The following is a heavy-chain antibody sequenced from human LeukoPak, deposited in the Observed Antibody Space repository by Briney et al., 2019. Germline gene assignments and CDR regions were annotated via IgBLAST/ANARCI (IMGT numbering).Heavy chain of an antibody. Sequence: SQTLSLTCAISGDSVSSNIAAWNWIRQSSSRGLEWLGRVYYRSKWYNDYAVSVKTRITINPDTSKNQFSLQLNSVTPEDTAVHYCARGDYGSGSYYQVVDYWGQGILVTVSS. V-gene: IGHV6-1*01. CDR3: ARGDYGSGSYYQVVDY. CDR2: VYYRSKWYN. J-gene: IGHJ4*02. D-gene: IGHD3-10*01. CDR1: GDSVSSNIAA.